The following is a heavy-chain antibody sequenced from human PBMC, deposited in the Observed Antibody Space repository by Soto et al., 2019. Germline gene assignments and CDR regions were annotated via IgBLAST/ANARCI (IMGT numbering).Heavy chain of an antibody. CDR1: GGSISSSSYY. CDR3: ARRRSSYWYFDL. CDR2: IYYSGST. V-gene: IGHV4-39*01. J-gene: IGHJ2*01. D-gene: IGHD6-6*01. Sequence: QLQLQESGPGLVKPSETLSLTCTVSGGSISSSSYYWGWIRQPPGKGLEWIGSIYYSGSTYYNPSLKSRVTISVDTSKNQFSLKLSSVTAADTAVYYCARRRSSYWYFDLWGRGTLVTVSS.